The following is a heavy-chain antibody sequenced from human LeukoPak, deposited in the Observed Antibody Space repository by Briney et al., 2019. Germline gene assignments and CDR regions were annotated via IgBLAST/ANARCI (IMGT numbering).Heavy chain of an antibody. Sequence: SETLSLTCTVSGGSISSYYWSWIRQPAGKGLEWIGRIYTSGSTNYNPSLKSRVTMSVDTSKNQFSLKLSSMTAADTAVYYCASGVVTGGYYYYYMDVWGKGTTVTVFS. CDR2: IYTSGST. V-gene: IGHV4-4*07. CDR1: GGSISSYY. CDR3: ASGVVTGGYYYYYMDV. D-gene: IGHD3-3*01. J-gene: IGHJ6*03.